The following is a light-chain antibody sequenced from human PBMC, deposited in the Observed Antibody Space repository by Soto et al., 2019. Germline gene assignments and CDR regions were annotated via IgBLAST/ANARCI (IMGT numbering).Light chain of an antibody. CDR3: QQRQHGPPIT. CDR2: DAS. J-gene: IGKJ5*01. CDR1: QNVNNY. V-gene: IGKV3-11*01. Sequence: EVVLTQSPATLSLSPGERATLSCRASQNVNNYLVWYQQKRGQAPRLLIYDASNRATGIPARFSGSGSGTDFTLTISSLEPEDFAVYYCQQRQHGPPITVGQGTRLDIK.